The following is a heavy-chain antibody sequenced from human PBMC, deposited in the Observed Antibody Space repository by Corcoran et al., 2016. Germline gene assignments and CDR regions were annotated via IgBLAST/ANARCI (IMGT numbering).Heavy chain of an antibody. J-gene: IGHJ6*02. CDR1: GGTFSSYA. D-gene: IGHD1-20*01. Sequence: QVQLVQSGAEVKKPGSSVKVSCKASGGTFSSYAISWVRQAPGQGLEWMGGILPIFGTANYAQKFQGRVTITADKSTSTAYMELGSLRSEDTAVYYCARELPYIPQPYYYYGMDVWGQGTTVTVSS. V-gene: IGHV1-69*06. CDR2: ILPIFGTA. CDR3: ARELPYIPQPYYYYGMDV.